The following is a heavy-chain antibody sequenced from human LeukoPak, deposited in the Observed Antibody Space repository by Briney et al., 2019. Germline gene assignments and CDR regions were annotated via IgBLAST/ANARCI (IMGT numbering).Heavy chain of an antibody. V-gene: IGHV4-59*01. CDR3: ARGAAMRGSRFDP. CDR1: GGSISSYY. J-gene: IGHJ5*02. D-gene: IGHD5-18*01. CDR2: IYYSGST. Sequence: SETLSLTCTVSGGSISSYYWSWIRQPSGKGLEWIGYIYYSGSTNYNPSLKSRVTISVDTSKNQFSLKLSSVTAADTAVYYCARGAAMRGSRFDPWGQGTLVTVSS.